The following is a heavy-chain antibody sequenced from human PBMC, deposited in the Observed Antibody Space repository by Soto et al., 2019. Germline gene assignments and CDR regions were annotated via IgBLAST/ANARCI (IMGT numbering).Heavy chain of an antibody. CDR3: ARLGSYGSLDY. CDR2: IYYSGST. D-gene: IGHD5-18*01. J-gene: IGHJ4*02. CDR1: GGSISSYY. Sequence: SETLSLTCTVSGGSISSYYWSWIRQPPGKGLEWIGYIYYSGSTSYNPSLKSRVTISVDTSKNQFSLKLSSVTAADTAVYYCARLGSYGSLDYWGQGTLVTVSS. V-gene: IGHV4-59*08.